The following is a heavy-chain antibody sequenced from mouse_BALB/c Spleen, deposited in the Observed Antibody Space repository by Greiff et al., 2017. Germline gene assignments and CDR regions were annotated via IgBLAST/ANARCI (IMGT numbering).Heavy chain of an antibody. V-gene: IGHV1-7*01. CDR2: INPSTGYT. J-gene: IGHJ2*01. Sequence: LQESGAELAKPGASVKMSCKASGYTFTSYWMHWVKQRPGQGLEWIGYINPSTGYTEYNQKFKDKATLTADKSSSTAYMQLSSLTSEDSAVYYCARSGSLFDYWGQGTTLTVSS. CDR3: ARSGSLFDY. CDR1: GYTFTSYW. D-gene: IGHD3-1*01.